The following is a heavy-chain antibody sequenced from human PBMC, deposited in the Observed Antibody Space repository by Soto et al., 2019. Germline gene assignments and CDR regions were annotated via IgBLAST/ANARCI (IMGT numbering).Heavy chain of an antibody. J-gene: IGHJ4*02. Sequence: EVQLLESGGGLVQPGGSLRLSCAGSGFTFSTYAMAWVRQAPGKALEWVSTISDSGSNTHYVDSVEGRFTISRDNSKSTVFLHMNSLRADDSAVYYCARDVGGCSLFDYWGQGTLVTVSS. CDR3: ARDVGGCSLFDY. CDR2: ISDSGSNT. D-gene: IGHD1-26*01. V-gene: IGHV3-23*01. CDR1: GFTFSTYA.